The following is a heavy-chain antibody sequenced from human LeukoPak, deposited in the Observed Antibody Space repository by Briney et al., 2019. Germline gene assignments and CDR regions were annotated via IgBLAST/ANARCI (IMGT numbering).Heavy chain of an antibody. CDR3: AREGGPYRPLDY. Sequence: SETLSLTCGLSGGSITNTNWWTWVRQPPGKGLEWIGEVNLQGSTNYNPSLKSQVAISVDKSENHISLKTTSVTDADTAVYYCAREGGPYRPLDYSGQGTLVTVAS. CDR2: VNLQGST. D-gene: IGHD2-2*02. J-gene: IGHJ4*02. V-gene: IGHV4-4*02. CDR1: GGSITNTNW.